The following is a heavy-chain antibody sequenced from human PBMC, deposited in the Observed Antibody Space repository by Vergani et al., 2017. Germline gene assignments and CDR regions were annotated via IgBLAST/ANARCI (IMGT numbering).Heavy chain of an antibody. CDR2: IRSTASGGTT. D-gene: IGHD2/OR15-2a*01. V-gene: IGHV3-49*04. CDR3: TRSLSPYYFDY. J-gene: IGHJ4*02. Sequence: EVQLVESGGGLVQPGRSLRLSCTASGFTFGDYAMSCVRQAPGQGLAWVGFIRSTASGGTTEYAASVNGIFTISRDDSTSIAYLQMNSLKTEDTAVYYCTRSLSPYYFDYRGQGTLVTVSS. CDR1: GFTFGDYA.